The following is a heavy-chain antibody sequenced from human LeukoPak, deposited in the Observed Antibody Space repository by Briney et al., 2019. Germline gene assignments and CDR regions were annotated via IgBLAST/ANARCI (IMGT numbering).Heavy chain of an antibody. D-gene: IGHD3-3*01. CDR2: ISYDGSNK. CDR3: ARGRSGYQIGWFDP. J-gene: IGHJ5*02. CDR1: GFTFSSYS. Sequence: PGGSLRLSCAASGFTFSSYSMDWVRQAPGKGLEWVTIISYDGSNKYYADSVKGRFTISRDNSKNTMYLQMNTLRPEDTAVYYCARGRSGYQIGWFDPWGQGTLVTVSS. V-gene: IGHV3-30*03.